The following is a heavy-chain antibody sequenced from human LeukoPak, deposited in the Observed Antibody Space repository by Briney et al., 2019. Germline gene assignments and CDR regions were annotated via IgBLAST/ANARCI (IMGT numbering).Heavy chain of an antibody. CDR3: AKDLRGSGYPDY. CDR2: ISWNSGSI. V-gene: IGHV3-9*01. Sequence: PGGSLRLSCAASGFTFDDYAMHWVRQAPGKGLEWVSGISWNSGSIGYADSVKGRFTISRDNAKNSLYLQMNSLRAEDTALYYCAKDLRGSGYPDYWGQGTLVTVSS. J-gene: IGHJ4*02. D-gene: IGHD3-22*01. CDR1: GFTFDDYA.